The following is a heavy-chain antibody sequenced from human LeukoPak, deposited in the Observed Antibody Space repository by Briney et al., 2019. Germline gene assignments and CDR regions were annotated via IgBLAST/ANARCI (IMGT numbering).Heavy chain of an antibody. CDR2: LRYSGDT. J-gene: IGHJ4*02. CDR3: ARDNGYPTGFDY. V-gene: IGHV4-39*07. CDR1: GGSISSGTFS. Sequence: PSETLSLNCTVSGGSISSGTFSWGWIRQPPGKGLEWIGSLRYSGDTKYNPSLKSRLTMSTDTSKKQFSLKLSSVTAADTAVYYCARDNGYPTGFDYWAREPWSPSPQ. D-gene: IGHD5-24*01.